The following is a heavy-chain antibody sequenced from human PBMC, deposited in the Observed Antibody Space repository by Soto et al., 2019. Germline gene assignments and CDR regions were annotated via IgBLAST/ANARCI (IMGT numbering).Heavy chain of an antibody. Sequence: GEFLKISCKGSGYSFTSYWIGWVRQMPGKGLEWMGIIYPGDSDTRYSPSFQGQVTISADKSISTAYLQWSSLKASDTAMYYCARSSSWYRDAFDIWGQGTMVTVSS. V-gene: IGHV5-51*01. J-gene: IGHJ3*02. CDR2: IYPGDSDT. CDR1: GYSFTSYW. D-gene: IGHD6-13*01. CDR3: ARSSSWYRDAFDI.